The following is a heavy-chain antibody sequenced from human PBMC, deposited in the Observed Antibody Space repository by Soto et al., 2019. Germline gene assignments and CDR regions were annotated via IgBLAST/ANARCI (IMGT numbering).Heavy chain of an antibody. V-gene: IGHV4-39*02. J-gene: IGHJ4*02. CDR2: INYSGST. D-gene: IGHD3-10*01. CDR3: ARLRVTSEVDY. CDR1: GGSISSSSYY. Sequence: SEALSLTCTVSGGSISSSSYYWGWIRQPPGKGLEWISSINYSGSTYYNPSLKSPVTISVDTSQNHISLKLTSVTAADTAVYSCARLRVTSEVDYWGQGTLVTVSS.